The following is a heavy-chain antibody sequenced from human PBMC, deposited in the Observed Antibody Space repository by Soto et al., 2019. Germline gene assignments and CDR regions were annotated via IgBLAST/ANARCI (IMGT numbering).Heavy chain of an antibody. J-gene: IGHJ4*02. V-gene: IGHV3-30*03. CDR1: GFTFSSYG. CDR2: ISYDGGNK. Sequence: GGSLRLSCAASGFTFSSYGMHWVRQAPGKGLEWVAVISYDGGNKYYADSVKGRFTISRDNSKNTLYLQMNSLRAEDTAVYYCARTRFYDFWSGPDYWGQGTQVTVSS. D-gene: IGHD3-3*01. CDR3: ARTRFYDFWSGPDY.